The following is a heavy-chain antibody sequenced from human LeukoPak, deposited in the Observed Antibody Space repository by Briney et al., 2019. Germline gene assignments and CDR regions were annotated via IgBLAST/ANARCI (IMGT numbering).Heavy chain of an antibody. J-gene: IGHJ3*02. CDR1: GGSITSGGFY. D-gene: IGHD3-10*01. CDR2: IHYSGST. V-gene: IGHV4-31*03. Sequence: SETLSLTCTVSGGSITSGGFYWSWIRQHPGKGLEWIGCIHYSGSTYYNPSLKSRVTISVDKSKNQFSLKLSSVTAADTAVYYCARGFYGSGSYSSPGFHAFDIWGQGTMVTVSS. CDR3: ARGFYGSGSYSSPGFHAFDI.